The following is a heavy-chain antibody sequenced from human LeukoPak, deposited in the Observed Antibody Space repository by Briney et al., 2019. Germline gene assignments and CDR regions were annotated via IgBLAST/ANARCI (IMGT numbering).Heavy chain of an antibody. CDR1: GFTFSSYS. CDR3: ARDAPVVIMGLFDY. Sequence: GGSLRLSCAASGFTFSSYSMNWVRQAPGKGLEWVSSISSSSSYIYYADSVKGRFTISRDNAKNSLYLQMNSLRAEDTAVYYCARDAPVVIMGLFDYWGQGTLVTVSS. D-gene: IGHD3-3*01. J-gene: IGHJ4*02. V-gene: IGHV3-21*01. CDR2: ISSSSSYI.